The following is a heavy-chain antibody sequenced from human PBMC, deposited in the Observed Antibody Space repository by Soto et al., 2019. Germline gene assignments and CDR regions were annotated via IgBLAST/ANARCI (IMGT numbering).Heavy chain of an antibody. V-gene: IGHV3-20*01. D-gene: IGHD2-2*01. Sequence: RPGGSLRLSCAASGFTFDDYGMSWVRQVPGKGLEWVSGINWNGGKTGYADSAKGRFTISRDNAKNSLYLQMNSLRAEDTALYHCARGVLWRFCSSTSCRFDSWGQGTPVTVSS. CDR2: INWNGGKT. CDR3: ARGVLWRFCSSTSCRFDS. J-gene: IGHJ5*01. CDR1: GFTFDDYG.